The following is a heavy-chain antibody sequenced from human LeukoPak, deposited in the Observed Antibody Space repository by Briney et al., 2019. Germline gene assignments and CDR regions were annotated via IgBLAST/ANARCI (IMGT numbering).Heavy chain of an antibody. Sequence: PSETLSLTCAVYGGSFSGYYWSWIRQPPGKGQEWIGEINHSGSTNYNPSLKSRVTISVDTSKNQFSLKLSSVTAADTAVYYCARGNVVYYYYYYGMDVWGQGTTVTVSS. D-gene: IGHD2-15*01. CDR3: ARGNVVYYYYYYGMDV. J-gene: IGHJ6*02. CDR2: INHSGST. V-gene: IGHV4-34*01. CDR1: GGSFSGYY.